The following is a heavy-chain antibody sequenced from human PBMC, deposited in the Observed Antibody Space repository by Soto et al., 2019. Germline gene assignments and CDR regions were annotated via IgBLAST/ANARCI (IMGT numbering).Heavy chain of an antibody. J-gene: IGHJ5*02. V-gene: IGHV3-20*01. CDR3: ARERTYCSSTSCSNWFDP. D-gene: IGHD2-2*01. Sequence: GGSLRLSCAASGFTFADYGMSWVRQAPGKGLEWVSGINWNGGSTGYADSVKGRFTISRDNAKNSLYLQMNSLRAEDTVLYHCARERTYCSSTSCSNWFDPWGQGTLVTVSS. CDR2: INWNGGST. CDR1: GFTFADYG.